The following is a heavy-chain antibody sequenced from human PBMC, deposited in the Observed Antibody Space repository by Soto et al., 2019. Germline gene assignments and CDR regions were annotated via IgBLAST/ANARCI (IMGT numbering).Heavy chain of an antibody. Sequence: PSETLSLTCAVYGGSLSGYYWSWIRQPPGKGLEWIGEINHSGSTNYNPSLKSRVTISVDTSKNQFSLKLSSVTAADTAVYYCAREAVATMPGYWGQGTLVTVSS. D-gene: IGHD5-12*01. CDR2: INHSGST. V-gene: IGHV4-34*01. J-gene: IGHJ4*02. CDR3: AREAVATMPGY. CDR1: GGSLSGYY.